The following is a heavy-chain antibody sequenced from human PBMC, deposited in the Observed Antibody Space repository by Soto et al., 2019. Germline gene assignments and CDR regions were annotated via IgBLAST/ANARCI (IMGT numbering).Heavy chain of an antibody. V-gene: IGHV3-30-3*01. CDR2: ISYDGSNK. CDR1: GFTFSNSA. J-gene: IGHJ4*02. CDR3: ARGGRSVTAPPFDY. D-gene: IGHD2-21*02. Sequence: GGSLRLSCAASGFTFSNSALHWVRQAPGKGLEWVADISYDGSNKYYAGSVKGRFTISRDNSNNTLYLQMNSLRTEDTAVYYCARGGRSVTAPPFDYWGQGTLVTVSS.